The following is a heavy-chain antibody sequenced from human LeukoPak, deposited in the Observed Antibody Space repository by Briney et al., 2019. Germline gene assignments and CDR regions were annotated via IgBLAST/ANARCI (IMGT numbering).Heavy chain of an antibody. Sequence: SETLSLTCAVYGGSFSGYYWSWIRQPPGKGLEWIGEINHSGSTNYNPSLKSRVTISVDTSKNQFSLKLSSVTAADTAVYYCACGRWDGDYVGHWGQGTLVTVSS. D-gene: IGHD4-17*01. J-gene: IGHJ5*02. CDR1: GGSFSGYY. CDR3: ACGRWDGDYVGH. CDR2: INHSGST. V-gene: IGHV4-34*01.